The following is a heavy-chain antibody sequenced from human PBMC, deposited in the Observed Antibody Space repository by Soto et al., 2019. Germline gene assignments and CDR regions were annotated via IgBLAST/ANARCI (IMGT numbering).Heavy chain of an antibody. J-gene: IGHJ3*02. D-gene: IGHD1-26*01. Sequence: QVQLVESGGGVVQPGRSLRLSCAASGFTFNFFAMHWVRQAPGKGLEWVAAVSKDGSNTYYADSVKGRFTIYRDNPKHTLYLQMNSLSLEDTAVYYCARDIWWEPGVDAFHIWGQGTMVTVSP. CDR2: VSKDGSNT. CDR3: ARDIWWEPGVDAFHI. V-gene: IGHV3-30-3*01. CDR1: GFTFNFFA.